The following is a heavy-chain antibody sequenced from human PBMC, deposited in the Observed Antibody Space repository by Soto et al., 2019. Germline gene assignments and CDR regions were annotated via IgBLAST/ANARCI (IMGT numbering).Heavy chain of an antibody. CDR3: ARGPLAFTIYGVVIDWYDP. D-gene: IGHD3-3*01. CDR1: GYTFTSYD. V-gene: IGHV1-8*01. J-gene: IGHJ5*02. Sequence: QVQLVQSGAEVKKPGASVKVSCKASGYTFTSYDINWVRQATGQGLERMGWMNPNSGNTGYAQKSQGRVTMTWNTSISTAYMELSSLRSDDTAVYYCARGPLAFTIYGVVIDWYDPRGQGTLVTVSS. CDR2: MNPNSGNT.